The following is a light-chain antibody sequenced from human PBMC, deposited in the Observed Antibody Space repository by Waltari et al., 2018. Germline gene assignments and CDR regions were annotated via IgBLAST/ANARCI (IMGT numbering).Light chain of an antibody. Sequence: EVMLTQSPGTLSLSPGERATLSCRASQRVTSNYLAWYQQKPGQAPRLLIFGASLRAAGISDNFRGGGSGTDFTLTINSLEPADFAVYYCQQYGDSPWTFGQGTKVEVK. CDR2: GAS. CDR3: QQYGDSPWT. V-gene: IGKV3-20*01. J-gene: IGKJ1*01. CDR1: QRVTSNY.